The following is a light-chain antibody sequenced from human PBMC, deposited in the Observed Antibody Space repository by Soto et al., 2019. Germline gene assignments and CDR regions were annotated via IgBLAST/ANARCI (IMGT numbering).Light chain of an antibody. CDR2: GAS. CDR3: QQYGSSPLYT. Sequence: EIVLTQSPGTLSLSPGERATLSCRASQSVSSSSLAWYQQKPGQAPRLLIYGASSRATGIPDRFSGSGSGTDFPLTLSRLEHVDFAVYYCQQYGSSPLYTFGQGTKLEIK. V-gene: IGKV3-20*01. J-gene: IGKJ2*01. CDR1: QSVSSSS.